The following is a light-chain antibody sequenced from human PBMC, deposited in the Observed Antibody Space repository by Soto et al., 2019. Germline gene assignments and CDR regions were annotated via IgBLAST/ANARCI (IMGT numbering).Light chain of an antibody. J-gene: IGKJ1*01. V-gene: IGKV1-39*01. CDR3: QQNYITGWT. Sequence: GDRVTITCRASQSISTYLNWYQQKPGKAPNLLIFAASTLQSGVPSRLSGSGSGTDFTLTIRSLQPEDFATYYCQQNYITGWTFGQGTKV. CDR2: AAS. CDR1: QSISTY.